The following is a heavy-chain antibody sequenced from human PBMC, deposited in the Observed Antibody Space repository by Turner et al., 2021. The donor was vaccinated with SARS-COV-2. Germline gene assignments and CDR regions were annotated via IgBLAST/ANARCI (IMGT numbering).Heavy chain of an antibody. V-gene: IGHV3-23*01. J-gene: IGHJ4*02. Sequence: EVQLLVSGGGLVQPGGSLRLSCAASGFTFSSYAMSWVRQAPGKGLDWVSAISGSGGSTYYADSVKGRFTISRDNSKNTLYLQMNSLRAEDTAVYYCAKADRVMIVVVITLFDYWGQGTLVTVSS. D-gene: IGHD3-22*01. CDR1: GFTFSSYA. CDR3: AKADRVMIVVVITLFDY. CDR2: ISGSGGST.